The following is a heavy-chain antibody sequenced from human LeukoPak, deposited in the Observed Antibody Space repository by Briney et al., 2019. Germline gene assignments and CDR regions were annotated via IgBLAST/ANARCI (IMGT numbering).Heavy chain of an antibody. CDR2: ISYDGSNK. CDR1: GFTFSSYA. Sequence: PGRSLRLSCAASGFTFSSYAMHWVRQAPGKGLEWVAVISYDGSNKYYADSVKGRFTISRDNSKNTLYLQMNSLRAEDTAVYYCARDEVGVGATHDYWGQGTLVTVSS. D-gene: IGHD1-26*01. CDR3: ARDEVGVGATHDY. V-gene: IGHV3-30-3*01. J-gene: IGHJ4*02.